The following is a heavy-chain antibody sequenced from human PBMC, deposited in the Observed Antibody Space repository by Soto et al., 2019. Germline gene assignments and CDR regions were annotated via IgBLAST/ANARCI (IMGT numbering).Heavy chain of an antibody. J-gene: IGHJ4*02. Sequence: EVQLLESGGKLVQPGGSLTLSCAASGFTFSTYAMAWVRQAPGKGLEWVSGVSASGLNTDYADPVKGRFYISRDNSKNTVSMHMNSLRAEDTAVYYCAKDRPRRTSGCCFAYWGQGTPVTVSS. V-gene: IGHV3-23*01. D-gene: IGHD7-27*01. CDR1: GFTFSTYA. CDR3: AKDRPRRTSGCCFAY. CDR2: VSASGLNT.